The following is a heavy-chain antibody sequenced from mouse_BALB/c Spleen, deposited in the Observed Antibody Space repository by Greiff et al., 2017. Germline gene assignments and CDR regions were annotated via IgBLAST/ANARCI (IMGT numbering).Heavy chain of an antibody. CDR2: INPSNGGT. CDR1: GYTFTSYY. J-gene: IGHJ2*01. CDR3: TRRNRYYFDY. Sequence: QVQLKQSGAELVKPGASVKLSCKASGYTFTSYYMYWVKQRPGQGLEWIGEINPSNGGTNFNEKFKSKATLTVDKSSSTAYMQLSSLTSEDSAVYYCTRRNRYYFDYWGQGTTLTVSS. D-gene: IGHD2-14*01. V-gene: IGHV1S81*02.